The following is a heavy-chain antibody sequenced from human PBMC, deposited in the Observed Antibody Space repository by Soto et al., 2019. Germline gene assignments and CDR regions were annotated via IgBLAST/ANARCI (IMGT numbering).Heavy chain of an antibody. J-gene: IGHJ4*02. Sequence: LRLSCAASGFTFSSYEMNWVRQAPGKGLEWVSYISSSGSTIYYADSVKGRFTISRDNAKNSLYLQMNSLRAEDTAVYYCARRGSSWYQGIDYWGQGTLVTVSS. V-gene: IGHV3-48*03. CDR1: GFTFSSYE. CDR2: ISSSGSTI. D-gene: IGHD6-13*01. CDR3: ARRGSSWYQGIDY.